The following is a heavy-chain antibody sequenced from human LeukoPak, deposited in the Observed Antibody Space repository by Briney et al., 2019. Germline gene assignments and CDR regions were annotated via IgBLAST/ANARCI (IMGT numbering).Heavy chain of an antibody. CDR1: GGSISSYY. V-gene: IGHV4-59*01. D-gene: IGHD1-26*01. J-gene: IGHJ3*02. Sequence: SETLSLTCTVSGGSISSYYWSWIRQPPGKGLEWIGYIYYSGSTNYNPSLKSRVTISVDTSKNQFSLKLSSVTAADTAVYYCARKGGGELEGVDIWGQGTMVTVSP. CDR2: IYYSGST. CDR3: ARKGGGELEGVDI.